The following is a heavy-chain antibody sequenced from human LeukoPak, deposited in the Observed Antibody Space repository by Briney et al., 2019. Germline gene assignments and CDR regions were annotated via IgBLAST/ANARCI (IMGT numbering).Heavy chain of an antibody. Sequence: GRSLRLSCAASGFTFSSYGMHWVRQAPGKGLEWVAVIWYDGSNKYYADSVKGRFTISRDNSKNTLYLQMNSLRAEDTAVYYCAKDVTGSWYSVFDIWGQGTMVTVSS. CDR3: AKDVTGSWYSVFDI. V-gene: IGHV3-33*06. J-gene: IGHJ3*02. CDR2: IWYDGSNK. CDR1: GFTFSSYG. D-gene: IGHD6-13*01.